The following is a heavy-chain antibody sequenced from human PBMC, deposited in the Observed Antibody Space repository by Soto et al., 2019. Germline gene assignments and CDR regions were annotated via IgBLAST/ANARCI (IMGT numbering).Heavy chain of an antibody. CDR2: ISSSSSYI. D-gene: IGHD1-26*01. J-gene: IGHJ3*02. CDR1: GFTFSSYS. V-gene: IGHV3-21*01. CDR3: ARWIVGAKTTQYAFDI. Sequence: PGGSLRLSCAASGFTFSSYSMNWVRQAPGKGLEWVSSISSSSSYIYYADSVKGRFTISRDNAKNSLYLQMNSLRAEDTAVYYCARWIVGAKTTQYAFDIWGQGTMVTVSS.